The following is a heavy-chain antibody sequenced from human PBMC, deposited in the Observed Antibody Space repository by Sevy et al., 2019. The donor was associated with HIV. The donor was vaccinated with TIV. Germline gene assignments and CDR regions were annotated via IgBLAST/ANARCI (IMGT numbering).Heavy chain of an antibody. CDR1: EFTFSSFA. V-gene: IGHV3-33*05. Sequence: GGSLRLSCVASEFTFSSFAMHWVRQGPGKGLEWVAVVSYNGSHENYGDSVKGRFTISRDNSKNTLFLQMNTLRVEDSAGDYCARGGRAMDWGNNTNHYGLGVWGQGITVAASS. CDR2: VSYNGSHE. D-gene: IGHD3-10*01. J-gene: IGHJ6*02. CDR3: ARGGRAMDWGNNTNHYGLGV.